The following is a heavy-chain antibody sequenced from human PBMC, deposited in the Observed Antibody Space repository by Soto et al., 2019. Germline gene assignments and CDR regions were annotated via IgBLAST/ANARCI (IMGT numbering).Heavy chain of an antibody. D-gene: IGHD6-13*01. CDR3: ARAAMGGSSWPFDY. CDR1: GGAISSSNW. CDR2: IYDSGST. V-gene: IGHV4-4*02. J-gene: IGHJ4*02. Sequence: QVQLQESGPGLVKPSGTLSLTCAVSGGAISSSNWWSWVRQPPGKGLEWIREIYDSGSTNYNPSPKSRLTISVDKSKLQFSLKLTSVTAADTAVYYCARAAMGGSSWPFDYWGQGTLVTASS.